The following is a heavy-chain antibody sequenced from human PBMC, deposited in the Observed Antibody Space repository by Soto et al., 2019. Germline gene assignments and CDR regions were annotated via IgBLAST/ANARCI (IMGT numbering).Heavy chain of an antibody. CDR2: IYYSGST. CDR3: ARHAKLQNSSSWYSCSGWTDPADYFDY. J-gene: IGHJ4*02. Sequence: PSETLSLTCTVSGGSIGSSSYYWGWIRQPPGKGLEWIGSIYYSGSTYYNPSLKSRVTISVDTSKNQLPLKLSSVTAADTAVYYCARHAKLQNSSSWYSCSGWTDPADYFDYCGQGTLVTVS. CDR1: GGSIGSSSYY. D-gene: IGHD6-13*01. V-gene: IGHV4-39*01.